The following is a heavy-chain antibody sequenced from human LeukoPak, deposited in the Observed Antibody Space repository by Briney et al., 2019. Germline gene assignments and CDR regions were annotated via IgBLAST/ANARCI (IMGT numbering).Heavy chain of an antibody. CDR1: GYTFTSYY. CDR2: TSAYNGNT. CDR3: ARQGYGGNSQGAADY. V-gene: IGHV1-18*04. Sequence: GASVKVSCKASGYTFTSYYMHWVRQAPGQGLEWMGWTSAYNGNTNYAQILQGRLTMTTDTSTSTAYMELRSVRSDDTAVYYCARQGYGGNSQGAADYWGQGTLVTVSS. D-gene: IGHD4-23*01. J-gene: IGHJ4*02.